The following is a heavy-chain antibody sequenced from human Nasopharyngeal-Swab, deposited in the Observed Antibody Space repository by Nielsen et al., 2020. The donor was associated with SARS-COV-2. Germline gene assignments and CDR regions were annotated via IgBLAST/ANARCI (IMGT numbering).Heavy chain of an antibody. V-gene: IGHV4-34*01. Sequence: SQTLSLTCAVDGAPFIDYYWTWLRQSPGKGLEWIGEITYSGSTNYNPSLKSRVTMSVDTSKKQFSLRLTSVTAAASAVYFCARGVLGSNPTYWYFDFWGRGALFPVSS. J-gene: IGHJ2*01. CDR1: GAPFIDYY. D-gene: IGHD7-27*01. CDR2: ITYSGST. CDR3: ARGVLGSNPTYWYFDF.